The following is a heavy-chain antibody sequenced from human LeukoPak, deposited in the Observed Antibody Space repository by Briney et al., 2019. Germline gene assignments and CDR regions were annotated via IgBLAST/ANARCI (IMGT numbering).Heavy chain of an antibody. V-gene: IGHV4-39*01. CDR1: GGSISSSSYH. Sequence: PSETLSLTCTVSGGSISSSSYHWGWIRQPPGKGLEWIGSIYYSGSTYYNPSLKSRVTISVDTSKNQFSLKLSSVTAADTAVYYCARRRVHSRSVDYWGQGTLVTVSS. J-gene: IGHJ4*02. CDR2: IYYSGST. CDR3: ARRRVHSRSVDY. D-gene: IGHD6-13*01.